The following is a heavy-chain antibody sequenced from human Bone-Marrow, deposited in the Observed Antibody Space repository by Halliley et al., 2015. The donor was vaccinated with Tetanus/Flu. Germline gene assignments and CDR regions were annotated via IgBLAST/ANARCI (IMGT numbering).Heavy chain of an antibody. Sequence: SLRLSCAGSGFIFSNYDMTWVRQAPGKGLEWVSSISGSGTYTFYADSVRGRFSISRDNSKDTLYLQIFSLRVEDTAVYYCAKKWSADTSTDYFDYWGQGTPVTVSS. CDR3: AKKWSADTSTDYFDY. CDR2: ISGSGTYT. J-gene: IGHJ4*02. CDR1: GFIFSNYD. D-gene: IGHD5-18*01. V-gene: IGHV3-23*01.